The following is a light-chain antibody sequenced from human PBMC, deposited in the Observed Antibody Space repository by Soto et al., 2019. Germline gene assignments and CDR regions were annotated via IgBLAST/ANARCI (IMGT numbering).Light chain of an antibody. J-gene: IGLJ2*01. V-gene: IGLV3-1*01. Sequence: SYELTQPPSVSVSPGQTASITCSGDKLGDKYACWYQQKPGQSPVLVIYQDSKRPSGIPERFSGSNSGNTATLTISGTQAMDEADDYWQAWDSSTSVVFGGGTKLTVL. CDR1: KLGDKY. CDR2: QDS. CDR3: QAWDSSTSVV.